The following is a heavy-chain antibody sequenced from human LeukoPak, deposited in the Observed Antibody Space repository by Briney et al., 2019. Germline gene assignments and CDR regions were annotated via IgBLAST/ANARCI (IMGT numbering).Heavy chain of an antibody. J-gene: IGHJ5*02. CDR2: IYYSGST. CDR1: GGSISSGDYY. D-gene: IGHD4-11*01. CDR3: ARYDYSNYRRWFDP. Sequence: PSETLSLTCTVSGGSISSGDYYWSWIRQPPGNGLEWIGYIYYSGSTYYNPSLKSRVTISVDTSKNQFSLKLSSVTAADTAVYYCARYDYSNYRRWFDPWGQGTLVTVSS. V-gene: IGHV4-30-4*08.